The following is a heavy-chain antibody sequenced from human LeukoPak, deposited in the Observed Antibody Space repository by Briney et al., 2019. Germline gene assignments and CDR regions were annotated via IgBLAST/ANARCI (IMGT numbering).Heavy chain of an antibody. Sequence: SETLSLTCTVSGGSISSYYWSWIRQPAGKGLEWIGRIYTSGSTNYNPSLKSRVTISVDTSKNQFSLKLSSVTAADTAVYYCARGTGYSGPPAFDYWGQGTLVTVSS. CDR1: GGSISSYY. CDR3: ARGTGYSGPPAFDY. J-gene: IGHJ4*02. V-gene: IGHV4-4*07. D-gene: IGHD5-12*01. CDR2: IYTSGST.